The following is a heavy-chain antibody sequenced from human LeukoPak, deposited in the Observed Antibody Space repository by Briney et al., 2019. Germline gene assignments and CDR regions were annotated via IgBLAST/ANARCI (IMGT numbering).Heavy chain of an antibody. V-gene: IGHV3-48*03. J-gene: IGHJ4*02. CDR3: ARDSADNLD. CDR2: ISSSGSTI. D-gene: IGHD3-9*01. CDR1: GSTFSSYE. Sequence: GGPLRLSCAASGSTFSSYEMNWVRQAPGKGLEWVSYISSSGSTIYYADSVKGRFTISRDNAKNSLYLQMNSLRAEDTAVYYCARDSADNLDWGQGTLVTVSS.